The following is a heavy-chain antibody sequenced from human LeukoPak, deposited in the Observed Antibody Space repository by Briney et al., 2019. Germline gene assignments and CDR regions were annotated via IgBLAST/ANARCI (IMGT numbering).Heavy chain of an antibody. CDR3: AKDGGSGWYYFDY. V-gene: IGHV3-33*06. Sequence: GGSLRLSCAASGFTFSSYVMHWVSQAPGKGLEWVAVIWYDGSNKYYADSVKGRFTISRDNSKNTLYLQMNSLRAEDTAVYYCAKDGGSGWYYFDYWGQGTLVTVSS. CDR2: IWYDGSNK. D-gene: IGHD6-19*01. CDR1: GFTFSSYV. J-gene: IGHJ4*02.